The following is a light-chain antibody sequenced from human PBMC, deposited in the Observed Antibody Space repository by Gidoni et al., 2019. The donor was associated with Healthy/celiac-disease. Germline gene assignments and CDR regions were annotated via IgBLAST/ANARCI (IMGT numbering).Light chain of an antibody. CDR3: QHYGRSLT. Sequence: ELVLTQSPGTLSLSPGARATLSCRASQSVSSSYLAWYQQKPGQAPRLLIDGATRRATGIPDRCSGSGAGTDFTLTSSRLEPEDVAVYYWQHYGRSLTFGGGTKVEIK. J-gene: IGKJ4*01. CDR1: QSVSSSY. V-gene: IGKV3-20*01. CDR2: GAT.